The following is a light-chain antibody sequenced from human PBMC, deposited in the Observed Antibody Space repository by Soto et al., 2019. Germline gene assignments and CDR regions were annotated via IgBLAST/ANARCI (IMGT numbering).Light chain of an antibody. CDR1: SSNIGAGYE. CDR2: ENN. Sequence: QSVLTQPPSVSEAPGQRVTISCTGSSSNIGAGYEAHWYQQVPGTAPKPLIYENNNRPSGVPDRFSDSKSGTSTSLAIPGLQAEDEAEYYCQSYDSSLSGYVFASGTKLTVL. V-gene: IGLV1-40*01. CDR3: QSYDSSLSGYV. J-gene: IGLJ1*01.